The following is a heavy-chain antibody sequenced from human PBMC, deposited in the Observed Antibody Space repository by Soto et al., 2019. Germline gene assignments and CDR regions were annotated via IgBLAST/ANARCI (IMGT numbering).Heavy chain of an antibody. CDR3: ASESDYGGGFGYYYYGMDV. Sequence: QVQLVQSGAEVKKPGASVKVSCKASGYTFTSYGISWVRQATGQGLEWMGWISAYNGNTNYAQKLQGRVTMTTDASTSTAYMGLESLRSDDTAGYYCASESDYGGGFGYYYYGMDVWGQGTTVTVSS. J-gene: IGHJ6*02. CDR1: GYTFTSYG. V-gene: IGHV1-18*04. D-gene: IGHD4-17*01. CDR2: ISAYNGNT.